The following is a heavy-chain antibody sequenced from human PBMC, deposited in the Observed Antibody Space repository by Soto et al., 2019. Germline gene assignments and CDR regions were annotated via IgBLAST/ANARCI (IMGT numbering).Heavy chain of an antibody. CDR2: ISYDGSNK. D-gene: IGHD6-13*01. CDR3: AKDDSKGSSWNFDY. CDR1: GFTFSSYG. V-gene: IGHV3-30*18. J-gene: IGHJ4*02. Sequence: QVQLVESGGGVVQPGRSLRLSCAASGFTFSSYGMHWVRQAPGKGLEWVAVISYDGSNKYYADSVKGRFTISRDNSKNTLYLQMSSLRAEDTAVYYCAKDDSKGSSWNFDYWGQGTLVTVSS.